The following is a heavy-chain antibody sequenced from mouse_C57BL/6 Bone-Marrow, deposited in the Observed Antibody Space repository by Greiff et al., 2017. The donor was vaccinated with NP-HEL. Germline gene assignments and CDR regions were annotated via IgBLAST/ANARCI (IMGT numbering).Heavy chain of an antibody. Sequence: VKLQESGAELVRPGASVTLSCKASGYTFTDYEMHWVKQTPVHGLEWIGAIDPETGGTAYNQKFKGKAILTADKSSSTAYMELRSLTSEDSAVYYCTRSAGRTPYYYAMDYWGQGTSVTVSS. CDR1: GYTFTDYE. CDR2: IDPETGGT. D-gene: IGHD1-1*01. V-gene: IGHV1-15*01. CDR3: TRSAGRTPYYYAMDY. J-gene: IGHJ4*01.